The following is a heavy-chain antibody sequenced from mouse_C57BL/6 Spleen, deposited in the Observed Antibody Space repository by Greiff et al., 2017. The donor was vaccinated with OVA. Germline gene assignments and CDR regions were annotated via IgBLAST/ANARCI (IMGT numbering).Heavy chain of an antibody. V-gene: IGHV5-6*01. CDR3: ARLSLLNYFDY. J-gene: IGHJ2*01. D-gene: IGHD2-10*01. Sequence: EVQVVESGGDLVKPGGSLKLSCAASGFTFSSYGMSWVRQTPDKRLEWVATISSGGSYTYYPDSVKGRFTISRDNAKNTLYLQMSSLKSEDTAMYYCARLSLLNYFDYWGQGTTLTVSS. CDR1: GFTFSSYG. CDR2: ISSGGSYT.